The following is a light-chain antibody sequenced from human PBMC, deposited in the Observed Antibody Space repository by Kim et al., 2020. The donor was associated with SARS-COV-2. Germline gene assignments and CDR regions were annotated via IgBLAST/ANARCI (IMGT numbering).Light chain of an antibody. J-gene: IGLJ3*02. CDR3: QLWDSMSDRWV. Sequence: APGETARLPGEGSNIETKGVHGYRQKPGQAPGLGVYYDRVRPPGIPERVSGSNSGNTATLTLSRVEAGDEADYYCQLWDSMSDRWVFGGGTRLTVL. V-gene: IGLV3-21*02. CDR2: YDR. CDR1: NIETKG.